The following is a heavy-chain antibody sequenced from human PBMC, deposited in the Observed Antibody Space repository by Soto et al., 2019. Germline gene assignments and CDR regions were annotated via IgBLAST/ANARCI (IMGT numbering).Heavy chain of an antibody. CDR2: ISGSGATT. CDR1: GFTFSTYA. D-gene: IGHD4-17*01. CDR3: AHPRGYGVFDSYDI. J-gene: IGHJ3*02. V-gene: IGHV3-23*01. Sequence: EAQLLESGGGLVQPGGSLSLSCAASGFTFSTYAMNWVRQAPGKGLEWVSAISGSGATTYYADSVQGRFTISRDNSINTPYLQMNSLRPEDTAVYYCAHPRGYGVFDSYDIWGQGAMVTVSS.